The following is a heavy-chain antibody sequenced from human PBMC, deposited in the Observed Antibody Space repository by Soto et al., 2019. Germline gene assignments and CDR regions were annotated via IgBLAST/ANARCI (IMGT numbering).Heavy chain of an antibody. Sequence: EVQLLESGGGLVQPGGSLRLSFAASGFTFSSYAMTGLAQAQGKGREGVSAISDSGASTYNEDSVKGRFAISRDNSKNTLYLQLNSLRAEDTAVYFCAKPYYYGSGSYGGFDYWGQGTLVTVSS. V-gene: IGHV3-23*01. CDR3: AKPYYYGSGSYGGFDY. CDR1: GFTFSSYA. J-gene: IGHJ4*02. D-gene: IGHD3-10*01. CDR2: ISDSGAST.